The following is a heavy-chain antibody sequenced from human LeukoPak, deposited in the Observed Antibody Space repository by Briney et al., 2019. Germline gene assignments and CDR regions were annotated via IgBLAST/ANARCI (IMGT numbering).Heavy chain of an antibody. CDR2: ISGSGGRT. V-gene: IGHV3-23*01. Sequence: GGSLRLSCAASGFTFSSYAMSWVRQAPGKGLEWVSAISGSGGRTYYADSVKGRFTISRDNSKNTLYLQMNSLRAEDTAVYYCAKDSYSYGYGDAFDIWGQGTMVTASS. D-gene: IGHD5-18*01. CDR1: GFTFSSYA. CDR3: AKDSYSYGYGDAFDI. J-gene: IGHJ3*02.